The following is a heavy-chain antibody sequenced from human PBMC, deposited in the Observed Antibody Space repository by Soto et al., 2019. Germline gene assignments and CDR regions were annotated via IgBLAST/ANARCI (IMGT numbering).Heavy chain of an antibody. CDR1: GDSITDGDYY. Sequence: QVSLQESGPGLVKPSQTLSLSCTVSGDSITDGDYYWIWIRQPPGKDLEWIAYIYYNGIIHYNPSLKIRVTISLDPSKNQFSLTMTSVTDADTAVYSCARGIQEGFDPWGQGTLVTVSS. CDR2: IYYNGII. J-gene: IGHJ5*02. D-gene: IGHD5-18*01. V-gene: IGHV4-30-4*01. CDR3: ARGIQEGFDP.